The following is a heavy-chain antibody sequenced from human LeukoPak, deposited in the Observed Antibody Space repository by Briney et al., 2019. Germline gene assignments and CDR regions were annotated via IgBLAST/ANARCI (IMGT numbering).Heavy chain of an antibody. J-gene: IGHJ6*03. Sequence: GGSLRLSCAASGFTFSSYNMNWVRQTPGKGLEWVSYISSSGYTMHHADSVKGRFTVSRDSAKNSLYLQMNSLRDEDAAVYFCARGCASCGHYNYYFMDVWGKGTTVTVSS. CDR1: GFTFSSYN. D-gene: IGHD2-2*01. V-gene: IGHV3-48*02. CDR3: ARGCASCGHYNYYFMDV. CDR2: ISSSGYTM.